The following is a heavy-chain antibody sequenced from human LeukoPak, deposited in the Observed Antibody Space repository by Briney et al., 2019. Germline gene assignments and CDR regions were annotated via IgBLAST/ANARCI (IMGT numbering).Heavy chain of an antibody. CDR1: GDSVSSNSAA. CDR2: TYYRSKSYN. V-gene: IGHV6-1*01. D-gene: IGHD3-10*01. Sequence: SQTLSLTCAISGDSVSSNSAAWNWIRQSPSRGLEWLGRTYYRSKSYNDYAVSVKSRITINPATSKNQFSLQLNSVTPEDTAVYYCARGDRITRGNWFDPWGQGTLVTVSS. CDR3: ARGDRITRGNWFDP. J-gene: IGHJ5*02.